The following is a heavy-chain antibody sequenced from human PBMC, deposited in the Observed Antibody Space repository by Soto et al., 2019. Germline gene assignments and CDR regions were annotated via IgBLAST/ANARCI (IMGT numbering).Heavy chain of an antibody. V-gene: IGHV4-34*01. D-gene: IGHD3-22*01. Sequence: QVQLQQWGAGLLKPSETLSLTCAVYGGSFSGYYWSWIRQPPGKGLEWIEEINHSGSTNYNPSLKSRVTISVDTSKNQFSLKLSSVTAADTAVYYCARGRRGIYYYDSSGYYYLSDWGQGTLVTVSS. CDR3: ARGRRGIYYYDSSGYYYLSD. CDR2: INHSGST. CDR1: GGSFSGYY. J-gene: IGHJ4*02.